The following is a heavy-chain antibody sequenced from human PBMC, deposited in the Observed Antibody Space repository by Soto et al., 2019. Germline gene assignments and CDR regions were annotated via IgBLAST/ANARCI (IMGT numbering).Heavy chain of an antibody. Sequence: GGSLRLSCAASGFTFSSYAMHWVRQAPGKGLEWVAVISYDGSNKYYADSVKGRFTISRDNSKNTLYLQMNSLRAEDTAVYYCARVGTNIVATLEYYFDYWGQGTLVTVSS. V-gene: IGHV3-30-3*01. CDR3: ARVGTNIVATLEYYFDY. CDR2: ISYDGSNK. J-gene: IGHJ4*02. D-gene: IGHD5-12*01. CDR1: GFTFSSYA.